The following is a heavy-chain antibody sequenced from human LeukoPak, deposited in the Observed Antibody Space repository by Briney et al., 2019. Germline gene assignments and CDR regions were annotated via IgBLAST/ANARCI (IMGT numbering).Heavy chain of an antibody. CDR1: GGSISSSSYY. CDR2: IYYSGST. V-gene: IGHV4-39*07. D-gene: IGHD1-26*01. CDR3: ARGDGGSDNFDY. J-gene: IGHJ4*02. Sequence: SETLSLTCTVSGGSISSSSYYWAWIRQPPGKGLEWIGSIYYSGSTNYNPSLKSRVTISVDTSKNQFSLKLTSVTAADTAVYYCARGDGGSDNFDYWGQGTLVTVSS.